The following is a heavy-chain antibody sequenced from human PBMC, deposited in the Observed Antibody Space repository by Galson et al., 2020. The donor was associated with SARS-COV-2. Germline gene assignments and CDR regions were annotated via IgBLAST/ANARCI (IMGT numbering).Heavy chain of an antibody. Sequence: ASVKVSCKVSGYTLTELSMHWVRQAPGKGLEWMGGFDPQDGKTIYAQKFQGRVSMTEDTSTDTAYMELSSLKSEDTAVCFCATVTYWGQGTLVTVSS. CDR3: ATVTY. D-gene: IGHD2-21*02. V-gene: IGHV1-24*01. CDR2: FDPQDGKT. CDR1: GYTLTELS. J-gene: IGHJ4*02.